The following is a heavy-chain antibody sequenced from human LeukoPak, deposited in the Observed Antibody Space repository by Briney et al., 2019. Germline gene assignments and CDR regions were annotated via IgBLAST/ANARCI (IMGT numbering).Heavy chain of an antibody. J-gene: IGHJ2*01. V-gene: IGHV3-9*03. CDR1: GFTFDDYA. CDR3: AKAQGGSGWYGPNWYFDL. CDR2: ISWNSGSI. D-gene: IGHD6-19*01. Sequence: PGGSLRLSCAASGFTFDDYAMHWVRQAPGKGLEWVSGISWNSGSIGYADSVKGRFTISRDNAKNSLYLQMNSLRAEDMALYYCAKAQGGSGWYGPNWYFDLWGRGTLVTVSS.